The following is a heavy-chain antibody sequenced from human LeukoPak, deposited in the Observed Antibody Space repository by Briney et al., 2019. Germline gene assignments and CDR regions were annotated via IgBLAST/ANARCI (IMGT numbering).Heavy chain of an antibody. V-gene: IGHV4-59*01. CDR3: ARGPYSSGWYYYYYYMDV. Sequence: SETLSLTCTVSGGSISSYYWSWIRQPPGKGLEWIGYIYYSGSTNYNPSLKSRVTISVDTSKNQFSLKLSSVTAADTAVYYCARGPYSSGWYYYYYYMDVWGKGTTVSVSS. D-gene: IGHD6-19*01. J-gene: IGHJ6*03. CDR2: IYYSGST. CDR1: GGSISSYY.